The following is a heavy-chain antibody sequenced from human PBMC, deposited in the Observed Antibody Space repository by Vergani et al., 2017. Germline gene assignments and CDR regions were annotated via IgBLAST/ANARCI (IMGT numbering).Heavy chain of an antibody. CDR2: IKSDGSIT. J-gene: IGHJ4*02. D-gene: IGHD1-7*01. Sequence: DVHLAESGGGFFQPGGSLRLSCSASGFPFNSYWMHWVRQVPGKGLLWVSRIKSDGSITAYADSVKGRFTISRDNSKNMVYIQMNSLRPEDTAVYYCVKGKGTFENWGQGTLVTVSS. V-gene: IGHV3-74*03. CDR3: VKGKGTFEN. CDR1: GFPFNSYW.